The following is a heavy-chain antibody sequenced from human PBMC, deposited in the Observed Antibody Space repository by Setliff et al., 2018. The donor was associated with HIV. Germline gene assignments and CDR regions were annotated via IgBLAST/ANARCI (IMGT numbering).Heavy chain of an antibody. Sequence: GGSLRLSCAASGFTFSSYTMNWVRQAPGKGLEWVSSISSSNTYIFYADSVKGRFIISRDNAKNALYLQMDSLRAEDTAVYYCANMQWASNAWYSFDYWGQGALVTVSS. V-gene: IGHV3-21*01. CDR3: ANMQWASNAWYSFDY. CDR2: ISSSNTYI. CDR1: GFTFSSYT. J-gene: IGHJ4*02. D-gene: IGHD6-19*01.